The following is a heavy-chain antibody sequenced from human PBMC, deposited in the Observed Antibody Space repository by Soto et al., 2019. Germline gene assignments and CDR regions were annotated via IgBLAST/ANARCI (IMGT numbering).Heavy chain of an antibody. J-gene: IGHJ4*02. CDR3: ARLSDCSGGSCYSSVFDY. V-gene: IGHV5-51*01. CDR1: GYSFTSYW. CDR2: IYPGDSDT. Sequence: PGESLKISCKGSGYSFTSYWIGWVRQMPGKGLEWMGIIYPGDSDTRYSPSFQGQVTISADKSISTAYLQWSSLKASDTAMYYCARLSDCSGGSCYSSVFDYWGQGTLVTVSS. D-gene: IGHD2-15*01.